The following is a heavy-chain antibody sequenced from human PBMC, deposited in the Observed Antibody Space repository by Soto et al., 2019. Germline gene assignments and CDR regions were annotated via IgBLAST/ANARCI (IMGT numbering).Heavy chain of an antibody. CDR1: GFTLSSHA. CDR2: IWYDGSEK. CDR3: ARDLRGLGCSAPAPDA. D-gene: IGHD3-10*01. J-gene: IGHJ5*02. V-gene: IGHV3-33*01. Sequence: QVLLEESGGGVVKPGRSLRLSCKGSGFTLSSHAIYWVRQAPGKGLEWVAGIWYDGSEKYYGDTVKGRFTISRDKSKNTVYLQMNSLSADDAAVYYCARDLRGLGCSAPAPDAWGQGTLVTVSA.